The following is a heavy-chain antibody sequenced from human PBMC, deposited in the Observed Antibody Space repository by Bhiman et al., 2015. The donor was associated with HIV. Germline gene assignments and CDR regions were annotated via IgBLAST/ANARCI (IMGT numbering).Heavy chain of an antibody. CDR3: ARRDSGSLSFDM. V-gene: IGHV3-20*04. CDR2: INWNGGST. D-gene: IGHD1-26*01. Sequence: EVQLLESGGGLVQPGGSLRLSCAASGFTYSKFAMTWVRQAPGKGLQWVSGINWNGGSTGYADSVKGRCTISRDNGKNSLYLQMNSLRAEDTALYYCARRDSGSLSFDMWGQGTMVTVSS. J-gene: IGHJ3*02. CDR1: GFTYSKFA.